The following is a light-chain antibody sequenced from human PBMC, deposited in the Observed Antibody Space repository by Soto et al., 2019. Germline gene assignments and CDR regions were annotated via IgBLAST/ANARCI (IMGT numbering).Light chain of an antibody. V-gene: IGKV3-11*01. CDR1: QSVSSY. CDR2: DAS. Sequence: EIVLTQSPATRSLSPGERATLSCRASQSVSSYLAWYQQKPGQAPRLLIYDASNRATGIPARFSGSGSGTDFTLTISSLEPEDFAVYYCQQRSNWPRGITFGPGTKVDI. J-gene: IGKJ3*01. CDR3: QQRSNWPRGIT.